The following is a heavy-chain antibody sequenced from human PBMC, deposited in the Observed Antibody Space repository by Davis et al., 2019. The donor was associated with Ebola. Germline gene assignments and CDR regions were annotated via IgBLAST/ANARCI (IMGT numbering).Heavy chain of an antibody. V-gene: IGHV4-59*12. Sequence: MPSETLSLTCTVSGGSISSYYWSWIRQPPGKGLEWIGYIYYSGSTNYNPSLKSRVTISVDTSKNQFSLKLSSVTAADTAVYYCARDSSGSPYSGLDVWGQGTTVTVSS. CDR2: IYYSGST. J-gene: IGHJ6*02. D-gene: IGHD6-25*01. CDR3: ARDSSGSPYSGLDV. CDR1: GGSISSYY.